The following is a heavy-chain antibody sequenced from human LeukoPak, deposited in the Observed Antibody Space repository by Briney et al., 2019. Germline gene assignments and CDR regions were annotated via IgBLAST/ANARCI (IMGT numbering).Heavy chain of an antibody. J-gene: IGHJ4*02. V-gene: IGHV3-53*01. CDR3: AKARILSIAAAGTEFDY. CDR1: GFTVSSNY. CDR2: IYSGGST. D-gene: IGHD6-13*01. Sequence: GGSLRLSCAASGFTVSSNYMSWVRQAPGKGLEWVSIIYSGGSTYYADSVKGRFTISRDNSKNTLYLQMNSLRAEDTAVYYCAKARILSIAAAGTEFDYWGQGTLVTVSS.